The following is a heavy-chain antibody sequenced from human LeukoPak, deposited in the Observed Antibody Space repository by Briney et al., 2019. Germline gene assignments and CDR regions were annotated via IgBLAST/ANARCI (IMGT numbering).Heavy chain of an antibody. CDR3: ARRFLNVIDF. Sequence: GGSLRLSCAASGFTFDDYGMNWVRQAPGQGLEWVSGINWNGDNTGYADSVKGRFTISRDKAKSSLYLQMNSLRAEDTAVYYCARRFLNVIDFWGQGTMVTV. J-gene: IGHJ3*01. V-gene: IGHV3-20*04. D-gene: IGHD2-21*01. CDR2: INWNGDNT. CDR1: GFTFDDYG.